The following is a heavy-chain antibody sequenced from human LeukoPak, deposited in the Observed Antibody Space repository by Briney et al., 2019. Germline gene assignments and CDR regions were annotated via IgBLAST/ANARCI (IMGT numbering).Heavy chain of an antibody. D-gene: IGHD5-12*01. CDR1: GGSISSNNYY. J-gene: IGHJ4*02. Sequence: SETLSLTCTVSGGSISSNNYYWGWIRQPPGKGLEWIGSIHYSGSTHYNPSLNRRVTISVDTSKNQFSLKLSSVTAADTAVYYCASHGEWLRPYYFDYWGQGTLVTVSS. CDR2: IHYSGST. V-gene: IGHV4-39*01. CDR3: ASHGEWLRPYYFDY.